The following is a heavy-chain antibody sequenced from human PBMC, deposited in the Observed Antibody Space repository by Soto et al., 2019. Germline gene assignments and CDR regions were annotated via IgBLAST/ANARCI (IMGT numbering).Heavy chain of an antibody. J-gene: IGHJ6*02. D-gene: IGHD2-2*01. CDR3: APVPAASSYYNTDV. CDR1: GFAFSTYA. Sequence: GGSLRLSCAASGFAFSTYAMNWVRQAPGKALEWVSGLVDSGGRAFYADSVQGRFTISRDNSKNTLYLEMNNLRAEDTAIYYCAPVPAASSYYNTDVWGQGTTVT. V-gene: IGHV3-23*01. CDR2: LVDSGGRA.